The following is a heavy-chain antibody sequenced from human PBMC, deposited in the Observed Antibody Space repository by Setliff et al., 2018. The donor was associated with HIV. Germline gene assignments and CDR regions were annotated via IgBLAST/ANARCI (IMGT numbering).Heavy chain of an antibody. Sequence: ASVQVSCKAAGYTLTNYHMHWVRQAPGQGLEWMGVINPSGGITTSAQKFLGRVTMTKDTSTSTVYMEVSNLKSEDTAVYYCASAPLTTVTTGPRYYLDSWGQGTLVTSPQ. J-gene: IGHJ4*02. V-gene: IGHV1-46*01. D-gene: IGHD4-17*01. CDR1: GYTLTNYH. CDR2: INPSGGIT. CDR3: ASAPLTTVTTGPRYYLDS.